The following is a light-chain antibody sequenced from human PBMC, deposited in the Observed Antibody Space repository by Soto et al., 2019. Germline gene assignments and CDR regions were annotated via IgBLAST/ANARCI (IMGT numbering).Light chain of an antibody. J-gene: IGKJ2*01. CDR1: QGISNY. V-gene: IGKV1-27*01. CDR2: AAS. Sequence: DIQMTQSPSSLSASVGDRVTITCRASQGISNYLAWYQQKPGKVPKLLIYAASTLQSGVPSRFSGSGSGTDFTLTISSLQXXXXXXXXXXXXXXAPYTFGQGTKLEIK. CDR3: XXXXXAPYT.